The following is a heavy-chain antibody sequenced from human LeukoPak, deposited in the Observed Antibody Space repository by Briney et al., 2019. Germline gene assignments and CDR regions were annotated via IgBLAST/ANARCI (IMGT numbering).Heavy chain of an antibody. CDR2: IREERGQE. CDR1: GFTFSNAW. V-gene: IGHV3-7*03. Sequence: GGSLRLSCAASGFTFSNAWMSWVRQAPGKGLEWVANIREERGQEYYVDSVKGRFTIPKNSAKNSLYLQMNTLRVEDTAMYYCASLDTAKQPLANHWGQGTLVTVSS. CDR3: ASLDTAKQPLANH. J-gene: IGHJ5*02. D-gene: IGHD5-18*01.